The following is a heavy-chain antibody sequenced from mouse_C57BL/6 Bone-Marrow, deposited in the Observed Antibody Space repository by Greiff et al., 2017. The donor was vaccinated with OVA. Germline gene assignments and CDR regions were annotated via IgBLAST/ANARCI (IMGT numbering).Heavy chain of an antibody. CDR3: TRWLLQGDY. V-gene: IGHV1-15*01. CDR1: GYTFTDYE. D-gene: IGHD2-3*01. Sequence: QVQLKQSGAELVRPGASVTLSCKASGYTFTDYEMHWVKQTPVHGLEWIGAIDPETGGTAYNQKFKGKAILTADKSSSTAYMELRSLTSEDSAVYYCTRWLLQGDYWGQGTSVTVSS. CDR2: IDPETGGT. J-gene: IGHJ4*01.